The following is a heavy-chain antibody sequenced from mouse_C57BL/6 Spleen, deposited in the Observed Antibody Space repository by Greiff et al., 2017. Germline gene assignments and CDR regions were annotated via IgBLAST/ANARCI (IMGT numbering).Heavy chain of an antibody. CDR1: GYAFSSSW. D-gene: IGHD2-10*02. V-gene: IGHV1-82*01. Sequence: VQRVESGPELVKPGASVKISCKASGYAFSSSWMNWVKQRPGKGLEWIGRIYPGDGDTNYNGKFKGKATLTADKSSSTAYMQLSSLTSEDSAVYFCARARLDYFDYWGQGTTLTVSS. CDR3: ARARLDYFDY. J-gene: IGHJ2*01. CDR2: IYPGDGDT.